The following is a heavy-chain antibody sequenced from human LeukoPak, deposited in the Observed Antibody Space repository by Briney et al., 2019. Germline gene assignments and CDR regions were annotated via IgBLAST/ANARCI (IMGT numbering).Heavy chain of an antibody. D-gene: IGHD3-9*01. CDR3: AKGTSTGYPAYYYYMDV. J-gene: IGHJ6*03. V-gene: IGHV3-48*03. CDR1: GFTFSSYE. Sequence: PGGSLRLSCAASGFTFSSYEINWVRQAPGKGLEWVSYISRSGSAIYYADSVKGRFTISRDNAEKSLYLQMNSLRVEDTAVYYCAKGTSTGYPAYYYYMDVWGKGTTVTTSS. CDR2: ISRSGSAI.